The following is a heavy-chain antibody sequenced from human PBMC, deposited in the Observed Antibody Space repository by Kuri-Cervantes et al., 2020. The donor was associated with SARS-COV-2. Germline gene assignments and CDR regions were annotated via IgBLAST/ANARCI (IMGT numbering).Heavy chain of an antibody. CDR2: ITPNTGAT. CDR3: AREGIAVDGTFD. Sequence: VKVSCKASGYTFSAYFLHWVRQAPGRGLEWLGWITPNTGATHYAQSFQGSVTMTSDTSIDTAYLDVSNLRSDDTAVYYCAREGIAVDGTFDWGQGTLVTVSS. J-gene: IGHJ4*02. CDR1: GYTFSAYF. V-gene: IGHV1-2*02. D-gene: IGHD6-19*01.